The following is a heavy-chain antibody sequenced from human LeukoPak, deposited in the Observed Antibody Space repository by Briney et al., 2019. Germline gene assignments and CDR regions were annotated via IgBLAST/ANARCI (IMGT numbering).Heavy chain of an antibody. CDR3: VRDRGYGLMDV. CDR1: GGSMESYY. CDR2: LSYTGSS. J-gene: IGHJ6*04. Sequence: PSETLSLTCSVSGGSMESYYWTWIRQSSEKGLEWIAYLSYTGSSNYNPSLKSRVNISIDKSKNQFSLKSTSVIAADTAVYYCVRDRGYGLMDVWGKGTTVTISS. V-gene: IGHV4-59*12. D-gene: IGHD5-12*01.